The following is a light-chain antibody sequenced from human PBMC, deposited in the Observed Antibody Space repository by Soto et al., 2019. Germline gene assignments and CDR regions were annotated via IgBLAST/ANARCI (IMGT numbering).Light chain of an antibody. V-gene: IGKV3-20*01. CDR3: HHYGDSPYS. CDR2: GSV. CDR1: QKTSANY. J-gene: IGKJ2*01. Sequence: VVLTQSPGTLSLFLGERATLSCRATQKTSANYIAWYQIKTGQPPRLLVHGSVTWAAGIPDRLSGTGSGADFTLTIARVEPEDFAVYFCHHYGDSPYSFGQGTKL.